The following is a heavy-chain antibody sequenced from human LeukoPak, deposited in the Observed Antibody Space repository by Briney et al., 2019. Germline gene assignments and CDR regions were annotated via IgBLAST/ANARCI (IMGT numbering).Heavy chain of an antibody. J-gene: IGHJ4*02. CDR3: ARGPSLDY. Sequence: SETLSLTCAVYGGSFSGYYWNWIRQLPGKGLEWIGQINHSGSTNYSPSLKSRVTISVATSKNQFSLKLSSVTAADTAFYFCARGPSLDYWGQGTLVTVSS. CDR2: INHSGST. CDR1: GGSFSGYY. V-gene: IGHV4-34*01.